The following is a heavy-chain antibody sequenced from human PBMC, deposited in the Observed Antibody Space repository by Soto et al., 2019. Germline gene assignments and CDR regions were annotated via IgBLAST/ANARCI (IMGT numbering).Heavy chain of an antibody. V-gene: IGHV4-4*02. Sequence: SETLSLTCAVSGGSFTSNNWWTWVRQPPGQGLEWIGEIYRTGSTNYNPSLKSQVTISLDKSENQFSLKVTSLTAADTAVYYCASRDPGTSVDYWGQGTLVTVSS. J-gene: IGHJ4*02. CDR1: GGSFTSNNW. CDR2: IYRTGST. CDR3: ASRDPGTSVDY. D-gene: IGHD1-7*01.